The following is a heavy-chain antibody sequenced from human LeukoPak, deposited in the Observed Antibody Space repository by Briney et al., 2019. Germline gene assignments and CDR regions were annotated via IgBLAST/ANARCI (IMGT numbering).Heavy chain of an antibody. J-gene: IGHJ3*02. CDR3: ASETNYYDSSGGAFDI. V-gene: IGHV1-69*05. D-gene: IGHD3-22*01. Sequence: ASVKVSCKASGGTFSSYAISWVRQAPGQGLEWMGGIIPIFGTANYAQKFQGRVTITTDESTSTAYMELSSLRSEDTAMYYCASETNYYDSSGGAFDIWGQGTMVTVSS. CDR2: IIPIFGTA. CDR1: GGTFSSYA.